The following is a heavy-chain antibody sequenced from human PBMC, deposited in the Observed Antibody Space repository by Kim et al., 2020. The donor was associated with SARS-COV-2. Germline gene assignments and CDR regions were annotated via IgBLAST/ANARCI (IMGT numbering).Heavy chain of an antibody. D-gene: IGHD6-13*01. CDR2: ISGSGGST. V-gene: IGHV3-23*01. CDR1: GFTFSSYA. Sequence: GGSLRLSCAASGFTFSSYAMSWVRQAPGKGLEWVSAISGSGGSTYYADSVKGRFTISRDNSKNTLYLQMNSLRAEDTAVYYCAKEGIAAAAHAEYFQHWGQGTLVTVSS. J-gene: IGHJ1*01. CDR3: AKEGIAAAAHAEYFQH.